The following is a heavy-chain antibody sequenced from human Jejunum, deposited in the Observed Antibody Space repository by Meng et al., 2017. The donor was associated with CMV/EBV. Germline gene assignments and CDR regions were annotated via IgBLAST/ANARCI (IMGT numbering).Heavy chain of an antibody. CDR1: GDSISNGDYY. V-gene: IGHV4-30-4*08. J-gene: IGHJ5*02. CDR3: ARSVRPKRWFDL. CDR2: TYYSGST. D-gene: IGHD3-10*01. Sequence: QVQLQESGPGLVKPSXXLSLTCTVSGDSISNGDYYWGWIRQTPGMGVEWIGYTYYSGSTYFNPSLDSRLTMSVDTSKNQFSLKLSSMTAADTAVYYCARSVRPKRWFDLWGQGTLVTVSS.